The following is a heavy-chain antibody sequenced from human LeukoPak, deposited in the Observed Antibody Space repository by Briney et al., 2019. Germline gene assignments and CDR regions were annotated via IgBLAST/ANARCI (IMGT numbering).Heavy chain of an antibody. V-gene: IGHV4-59*05. D-gene: IGHD1-26*01. Sequence: KPSETLSLTCTVSGGSIISYYWSWIRQPPGKGLEWIGSIYYSGSTYYNPSLKSRVTISVDTSKNQFSLKLSSVTAADTAVYYCARLIVGATKGFDYWGQGTLVTVSS. CDR3: ARLIVGATKGFDY. J-gene: IGHJ4*02. CDR1: GGSIISYY. CDR2: IYYSGST.